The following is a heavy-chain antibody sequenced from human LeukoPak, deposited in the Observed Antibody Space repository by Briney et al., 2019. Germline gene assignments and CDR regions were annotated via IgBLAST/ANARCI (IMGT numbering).Heavy chain of an antibody. D-gene: IGHD2-15*01. CDR1: GGSFSGYY. V-gene: IGHV4-34*01. CDR2: INHSGST. J-gene: IGHJ4*02. CDR3: ARHLRGRGPFDY. Sequence: SETLSLTCAVYGGSFSGYYWSWIRQPPGKGLEWIGEINHSGSTNYNPSLKSRVTISVDTSKNQFSLKLSSVTAADTAVYYRARHLRGRGPFDYWGQGTLVTVSS.